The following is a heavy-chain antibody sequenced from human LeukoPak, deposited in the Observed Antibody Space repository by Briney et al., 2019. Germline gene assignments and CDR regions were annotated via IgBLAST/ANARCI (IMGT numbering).Heavy chain of an antibody. CDR1: GFTVSSNY. V-gene: IGHV3-53*01. CDR3: AKEVDDWLSPFDY. Sequence: GSLRLSCAASGFTVSSNYMSWVRQAPGKGLEWVSVIYSGGSTYYSDSVKGRFTISRDNSKNTLYLQMNSLRAEDTAVYYCAKEVDDWLSPFDYWGQGTLVTVSS. CDR2: IYSGGST. J-gene: IGHJ4*02. D-gene: IGHD3-9*01.